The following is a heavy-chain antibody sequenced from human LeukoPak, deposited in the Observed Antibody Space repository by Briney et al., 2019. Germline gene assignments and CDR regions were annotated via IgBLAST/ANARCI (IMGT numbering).Heavy chain of an antibody. J-gene: IGHJ5*02. CDR3: ARSQLVRWDNWFDP. CDR2: IYPGDSDT. V-gene: IGHV5-51*01. D-gene: IGHD6-13*01. CDR1: GYSFTSYW. Sequence: GESLKISCKGSGYSFTSYWIGWVRQVPGKGLEWMGIIYPGDSDTRYSPSFQGQVTISADKSISTAYLQWSSLRASDTAMYYCARSQLVRWDNWFDPWGQGTLVTVSS.